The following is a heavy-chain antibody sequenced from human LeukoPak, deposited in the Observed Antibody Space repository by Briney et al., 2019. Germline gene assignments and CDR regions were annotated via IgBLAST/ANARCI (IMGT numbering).Heavy chain of an antibody. CDR2: ISSSSSYI. CDR3: ARVGGAMVRGARAYMYYFDY. D-gene: IGHD3-10*01. Sequence: GGSLRLSCAASGFTFSSYCMDWVRQTPGKGLEWVSSISSSSSYIYYADSVKGRFTISRDNAKNSLYLQMNSLRAGDTGVYYCARVGGAMVRGARAYMYYFDYWGQGTLVTVSS. V-gene: IGHV3-21*01. J-gene: IGHJ4*02. CDR1: GFTFSSYC.